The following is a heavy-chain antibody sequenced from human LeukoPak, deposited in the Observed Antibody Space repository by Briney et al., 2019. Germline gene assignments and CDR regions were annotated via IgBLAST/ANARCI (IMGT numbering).Heavy chain of an antibody. J-gene: IGHJ4*01. CDR2: IYYSGST. D-gene: IGHD6-13*01. V-gene: IGHV4-39*01. CDR3: ARHSSSWSPNPDY. Sequence: SETLSLTCTVSGGSISSDNYYWGWIRQPPGKGLEWIGSIYYSGSTYAIPSLRSRVTMSVDTPKNQFSLKLNSVTAADTAVYYCARHSSSWSPNPDYWGHGTLVTVSS. CDR1: GGSISSDNYY.